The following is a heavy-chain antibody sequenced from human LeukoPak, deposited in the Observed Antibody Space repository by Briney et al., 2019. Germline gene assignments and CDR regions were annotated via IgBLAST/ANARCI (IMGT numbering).Heavy chain of an antibody. J-gene: IGHJ3*02. V-gene: IGHV1-24*01. CDR2: FDPEHGEI. Sequence: ASVKVSCKLSVHTLSDLSMHWVRQAPGRGLEWMGGFDPEHGEIVYAQKFQGRITLTEDTSTDTAYMNLSSLTSDDTAVYYCATDVIGLIKIVRRPFDIWGPGTMLTVSS. D-gene: IGHD2-21*01. CDR3: ATDVIGLIKIVRRPFDI. CDR1: VHTLSDLS.